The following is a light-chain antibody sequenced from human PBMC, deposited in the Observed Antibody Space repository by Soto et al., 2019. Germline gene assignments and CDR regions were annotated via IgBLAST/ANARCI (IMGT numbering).Light chain of an antibody. CDR1: QSVDTY. CDR2: GAS. Sequence: EIVLTQSAVTLSLSPGERATLSCRASQSVDTYLAWYQQKPGQAPRLLIYGASNRATGIPARFSGSGSGTDFTLTISRLEPEDFAVYFCQQYGSSPITFGQGTRLEIK. V-gene: IGKV3-20*01. J-gene: IGKJ5*01. CDR3: QQYGSSPIT.